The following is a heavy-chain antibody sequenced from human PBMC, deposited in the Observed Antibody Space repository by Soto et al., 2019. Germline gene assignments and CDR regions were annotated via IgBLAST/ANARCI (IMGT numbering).Heavy chain of an antibody. CDR3: ARGIAARRGVYYYGMDV. J-gene: IGHJ6*02. Sequence: QVQLVQSGAEVKKPGSSVKVSCKASGGTFSSYAISWVRQAPGQGLEWMGGIIPIFGTANYAQKFQGRVTITAYESTSTAYMELSSLRSEDTAVYYCARGIAARRGVYYYGMDVWGQGTTVTVSS. CDR1: GGTFSSYA. V-gene: IGHV1-69*01. D-gene: IGHD6-6*01. CDR2: IIPIFGTA.